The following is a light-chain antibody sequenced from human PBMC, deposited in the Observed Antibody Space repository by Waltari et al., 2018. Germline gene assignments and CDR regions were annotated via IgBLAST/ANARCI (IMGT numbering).Light chain of an antibody. CDR1: KLEDRY. Sequence: SYELTQSPSVSVSPGQTASISCSGDKLEDRYVCWYQQKPGQSPVLVLHQDSKRPSGIPERFSGFNSGNTATLTISETQAMDEADYYCQAWDGNTYVVFGGGTKLTVL. CDR3: QAWDGNTYVV. J-gene: IGLJ2*01. CDR2: QDS. V-gene: IGLV3-1*01.